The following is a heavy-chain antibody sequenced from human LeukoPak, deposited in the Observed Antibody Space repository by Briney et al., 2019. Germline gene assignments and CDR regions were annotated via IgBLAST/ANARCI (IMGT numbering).Heavy chain of an antibody. CDR1: GFTFSSYG. CDR3: AKVGYCSSTSCLMGAFDI. CDR2: ISYDGSNK. V-gene: IGHV3-30*18. D-gene: IGHD2-2*01. Sequence: PGGSLRLSCAASGFTFSSYGMHWVRQAPGKGLECVAVISYDGSNKYYADSVKGRFTISRDNSKNTLYLQMNSLRAEDTAVYYCAKVGYCSSTSCLMGAFDIWGQGTMVTVSS. J-gene: IGHJ3*02.